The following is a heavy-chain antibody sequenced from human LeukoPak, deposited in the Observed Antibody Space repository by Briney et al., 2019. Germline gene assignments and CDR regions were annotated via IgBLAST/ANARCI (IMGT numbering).Heavy chain of an antibody. CDR1: GFTFSDYY. Sequence: GGSLRLSCAASGFTFSDYYMSWIRQAPGKGLEWVSHISSSGSTIYYADSVKGRFTISRDNAKNSLYLQMNSLRAEDTAVYYCARTDSGSYLKFDYWGQGTLVTVSS. CDR3: ARTDSGSYLKFDY. CDR2: ISSSGSTI. V-gene: IGHV3-11*01. J-gene: IGHJ4*02. D-gene: IGHD1-26*01.